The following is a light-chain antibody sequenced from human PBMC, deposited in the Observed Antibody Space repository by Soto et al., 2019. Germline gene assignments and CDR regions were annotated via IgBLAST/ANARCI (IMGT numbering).Light chain of an antibody. V-gene: IGLV2-8*01. Sequence: QSALTQPPSASGSPGQSVTISCTGTSSDVGAYKDVSWYQQYPGKAPKLMIYEVSKRPSGVPDRFSGSKSGNTASLTVSWLQAEDEADYYCPSYAGSNIWVFGGGTKLTVL. CDR2: EVS. CDR1: SSDVGAYKD. J-gene: IGLJ3*02. CDR3: PSYAGSNIWV.